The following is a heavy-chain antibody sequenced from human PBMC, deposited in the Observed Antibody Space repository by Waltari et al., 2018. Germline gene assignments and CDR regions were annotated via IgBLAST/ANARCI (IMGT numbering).Heavy chain of an antibody. J-gene: IGHJ4*02. CDR1: GDSITSSDYF. D-gene: IGHD2-21*01. Sequence: QLQLQESGPGLVKPSETLSLTCTVSGDSITSSDYFWAWIRQSPGKGLERVGSINYSRTPHHTPTLKSRVTRSVDTSKNQFSLSLSSATAADTGVYYCARRVGIGDYFDYWGQGTLVTVSS. V-gene: IGHV4-39*01. CDR2: INYSRTP. CDR3: ARRVGIGDYFDY.